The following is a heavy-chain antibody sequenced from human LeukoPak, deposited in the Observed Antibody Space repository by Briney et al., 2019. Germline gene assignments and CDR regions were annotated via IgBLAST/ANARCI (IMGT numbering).Heavy chain of an antibody. V-gene: IGHV4-30-4*08. J-gene: IGHJ4*02. Sequence: PSETLSLTCTVSGGSISSGDYYWSWIRQPPGKGLEWIGYIYYSGSTYYNPSLKSRLTISVDTSKNQFSLKLSSVTAADTAVYYCARDRSGYHSVDSWGQGTLVTVSS. D-gene: IGHD3-22*01. CDR3: ARDRSGYHSVDS. CDR2: IYYSGST. CDR1: GGSISSGDYY.